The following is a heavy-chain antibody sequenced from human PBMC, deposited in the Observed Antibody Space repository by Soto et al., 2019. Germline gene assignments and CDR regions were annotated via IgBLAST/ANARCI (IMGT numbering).Heavy chain of an antibody. V-gene: IGHV2-5*02. J-gene: IGHJ4*01. CDR2: IYWDDSK. CDR3: AHKGSGSRGIEY. CDR1: GFSLSTSGVG. D-gene: IGHD3-10*01. Sequence: QITLKESGPTLVKPTQTLTLTCTFSGFSLSTSGVGVGWIRQPPGKALEWLAVIYWDDSKTYSPSLKSRLTITKDTYRDQVVLTMTNMAHLDTATYYCAHKGSGSRGIEYWGQGALVTISS.